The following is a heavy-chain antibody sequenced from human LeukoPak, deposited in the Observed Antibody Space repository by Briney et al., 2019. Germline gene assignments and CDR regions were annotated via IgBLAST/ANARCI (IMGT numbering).Heavy chain of an antibody. Sequence: SVKVSCKASGGTFSSYAISWVRQAPGQGLEWMGGIIPIFGTANYAQKFQGRVTITADESTSTAYMELSSLRSEDTAVYYCARDHGSQKYWFDPWGQGTLVTVSS. CDR2: IIPIFGTA. CDR3: ARDHGSQKYWFDP. D-gene: IGHD1-26*01. J-gene: IGHJ5*02. CDR1: GGTFSSYA. V-gene: IGHV1-69*13.